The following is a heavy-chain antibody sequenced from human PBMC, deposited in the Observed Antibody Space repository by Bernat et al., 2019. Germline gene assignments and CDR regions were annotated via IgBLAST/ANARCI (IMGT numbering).Heavy chain of an antibody. Sequence: EVQLVESGGGVVRPGGSLRLSCAASGFTFSSYAMSWVRQAPGKGLEWVSAISGSGGSTYYADSVKGRFTISRDNSKNTLYLQMNSLRAEDTAVYYCAKVGYCDWLLYYFDYWGQGTLVTVSS. CDR2: ISGSGGST. CDR3: AKVGYCDWLLYYFDY. CDR1: GFTFSSYA. J-gene: IGHJ4*02. V-gene: IGHV3-23*04. D-gene: IGHD3-9*01.